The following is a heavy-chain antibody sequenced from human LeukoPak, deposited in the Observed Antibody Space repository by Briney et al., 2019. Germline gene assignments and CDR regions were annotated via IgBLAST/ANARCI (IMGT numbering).Heavy chain of an antibody. CDR1: GYTFTSYG. CDR3: ARDCSSTSCYWTNYYYYYGMDV. D-gene: IGHD2-2*01. J-gene: IGHJ6*02. CDR2: ISAYNGNT. Sequence: GASVKVSCKASGYTFTSYGISWVRQGPGQGLEWVGWISAYNGNTNYAQKLQGRVTMTTDTSTSTAYMELRSLRSDDTAVYYCARDCSSTSCYWTNYYYYYGMDVWGQGTTVTVSS. V-gene: IGHV1-18*01.